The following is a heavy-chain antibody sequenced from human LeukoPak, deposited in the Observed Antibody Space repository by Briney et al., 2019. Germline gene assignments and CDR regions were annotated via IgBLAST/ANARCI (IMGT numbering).Heavy chain of an antibody. D-gene: IGHD6-19*01. CDR1: GGSISSSSYY. CDR3: AGARVGVAGDPLFDY. Sequence: SETLSLTCTVSGGSISSSSYYWGWIRQPPGKGLEWIGSIYHSGSAYYNPSLKSRVAISVDTSKNQFSLKLSSVTAADTAVYYCAGARVGVAGDPLFDYWGQGTLVTVSS. CDR2: IYHSGSA. J-gene: IGHJ4*02. V-gene: IGHV4-39*07.